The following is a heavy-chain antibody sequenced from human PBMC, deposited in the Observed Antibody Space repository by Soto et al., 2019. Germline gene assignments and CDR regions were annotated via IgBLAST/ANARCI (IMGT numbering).Heavy chain of an antibody. V-gene: IGHV1-69*01. D-gene: IGHD1-7*01. J-gene: IGHJ6*02. Sequence: QVQLVQSGAEVRKPGSSVKVSCMTPVGTFRNFGISWVRQAPGQGLEWMGGIIPQLDTRHDAQSFQDRVTIPVDESRSTVHMELRSLTSQDTAVYFCARTSVAGRRRGGWYYDRAMDVWGQGTTV. CDR3: ARTSVAGRRRGGWYYDRAMDV. CDR1: VGTFRNFG. CDR2: IIPQLDTR.